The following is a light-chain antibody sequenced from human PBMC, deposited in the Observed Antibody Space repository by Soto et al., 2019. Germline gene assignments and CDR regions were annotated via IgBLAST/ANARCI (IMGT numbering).Light chain of an antibody. V-gene: IGKV1D-8*01. J-gene: IGKJ4*01. CDR3: QQYYSSPLT. CDR2: AAS. Sequence: VIWMTQRPSVLCASPGGRGTIICGMIEGNSSYLAWYQQKPGKAPELLIYAASTLHSGVPSRFSGSGSGTDFTLTISCLQSEDFATYYCQQYYSSPLTFGGGTKVDI. CDR1: EGNSSY.